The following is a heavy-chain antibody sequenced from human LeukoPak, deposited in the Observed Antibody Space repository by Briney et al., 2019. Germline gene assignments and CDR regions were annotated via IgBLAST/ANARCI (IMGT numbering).Heavy chain of an antibody. Sequence: GESLKISCKGSGYSFTSYWISWVRQAPGQGLEWMGWISAYNGNTNYAQKLQGRVTMTTDTSTSTAYMELRSLRSDDTAVYYCARDLYDYTLDYWGQGTLVTVSS. CDR3: ARDLYDYTLDY. V-gene: IGHV1-18*04. CDR2: ISAYNGNT. CDR1: GYSFTSYW. J-gene: IGHJ4*02. D-gene: IGHD5-12*01.